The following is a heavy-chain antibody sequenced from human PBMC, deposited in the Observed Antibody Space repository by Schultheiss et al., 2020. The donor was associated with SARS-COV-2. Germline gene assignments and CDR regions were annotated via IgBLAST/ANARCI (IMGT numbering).Heavy chain of an antibody. V-gene: IGHV3-15*07. J-gene: IGHJ4*02. CDR3: ARRDGYKTFDY. CDR2: IKSKTDGGTT. Sequence: GGSLRLSCAASGFTFSNAWMNWVRQAPGKGLEWVGRIKSKTDGGTTDYAAPVKGRFTISRDDSKNTLYLQMNSLRAEDTAVYYCARRDGYKTFDYWGQGTLVTVSS. D-gene: IGHD5-24*01. CDR1: GFTFSNAW.